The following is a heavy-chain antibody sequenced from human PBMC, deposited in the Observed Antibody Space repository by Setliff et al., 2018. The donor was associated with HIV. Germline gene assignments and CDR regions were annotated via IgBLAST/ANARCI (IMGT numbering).Heavy chain of an antibody. CDR2: MNPKSGNT. D-gene: IGHD2-8*01. CDR3: ARGGTNGAPGYYYMDV. Sequence: ASVKVSCKASGYNFTSHDINWVRQAPGQGLEWMGWMNPKSGNTGYARKFQGRVTMTRKTSISTAYMELRSLRSDDTAVYYCARGGTNGAPGYYYMDVWGKGTTVTVSS. J-gene: IGHJ6*03. V-gene: IGHV1-8*01. CDR1: GYNFTSHD.